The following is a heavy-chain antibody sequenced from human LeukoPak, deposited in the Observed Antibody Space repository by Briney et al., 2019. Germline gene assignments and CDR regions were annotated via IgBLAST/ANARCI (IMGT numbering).Heavy chain of an antibody. D-gene: IGHD6-19*01. Sequence: SETLSLTCTVSGGSISSYYWSWIRQPPGKGLEWIGYIYYSGSTNYNPSLKSRVTISVDTSKNQFSLKLSSVTAADTAVYYCARGPYSSGWSQGSTNWFDPWGQGTLVTVSS. CDR2: IYYSGST. J-gene: IGHJ5*02. CDR3: ARGPYSSGWSQGSTNWFDP. CDR1: GGSISSYY. V-gene: IGHV4-59*01.